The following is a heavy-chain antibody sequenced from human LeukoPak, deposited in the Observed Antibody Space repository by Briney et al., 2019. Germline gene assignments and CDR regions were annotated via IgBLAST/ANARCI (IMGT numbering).Heavy chain of an antibody. CDR3: ARAGGFFSPFGY. CDR2: INHSGST. V-gene: IGHV4-34*01. Sequence: PSETLSLTCAVYGGSFSGYYWSWIRQPPGKGLEWIGEINHSGSTNYNPSLKSRVTISVDTSKNQFSLKLSSVAAADTAVYYCARAGGFFSPFGYWGQGTLVTVSS. J-gene: IGHJ4*02. D-gene: IGHD3-3*01. CDR1: GGSFSGYY.